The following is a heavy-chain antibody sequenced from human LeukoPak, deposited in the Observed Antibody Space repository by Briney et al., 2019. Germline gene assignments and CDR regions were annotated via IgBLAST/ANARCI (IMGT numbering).Heavy chain of an antibody. Sequence: ASVKVSCKASGYTFTSYGISWVRQAPGQGLEWMGWISAYNGNTNYAQKLQGRVTMTTDTSTSTAYMELRSLRSDDTAVYYCARDWGLVVVVADAFDYWGQGTLVTVSS. D-gene: IGHD2-15*01. CDR2: ISAYNGNT. CDR1: GYTFTSYG. V-gene: IGHV1-18*01. CDR3: ARDWGLVVVVADAFDY. J-gene: IGHJ4*02.